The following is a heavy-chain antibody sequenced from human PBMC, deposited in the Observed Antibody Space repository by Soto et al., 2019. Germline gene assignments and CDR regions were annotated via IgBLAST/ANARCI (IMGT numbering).Heavy chain of an antibody. V-gene: IGHV1-2*04. Sequence: ASVKVSCKASGYSFTDYHIHWVRQAPGQGLEWLGRINPKSGGTSTAQKFQGWVTMTRDRSISTVYMELTRLRSDDTAVYFRARGHSTDCSNGVCSFFYNHEMDVWGQETTVTVSS. CDR3: ARGHSTDCSNGVCSFFYNHEMDV. CDR2: INPKSGGT. CDR1: GYSFTDYH. J-gene: IGHJ6*02. D-gene: IGHD2-8*01.